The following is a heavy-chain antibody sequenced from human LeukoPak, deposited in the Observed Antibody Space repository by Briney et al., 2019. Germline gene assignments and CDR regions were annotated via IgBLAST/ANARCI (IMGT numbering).Heavy chain of an antibody. D-gene: IGHD3-10*01. J-gene: IGHJ5*02. Sequence: SETLSLTRAVYGGSFSGYYWSWIRQPPGKGLEWIGEINHSGSTNYNPSLKSRVIISVDTSKNQFSLKLSSVTAADTTVYYCARALITMVRGVINWFDPWGQGTLVTVSS. CDR3: ARALITMVRGVINWFDP. CDR1: GGSFSGYY. V-gene: IGHV4-34*01. CDR2: INHSGST.